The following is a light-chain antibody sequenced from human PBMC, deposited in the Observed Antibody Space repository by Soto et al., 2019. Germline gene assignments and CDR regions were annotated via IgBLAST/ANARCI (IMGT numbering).Light chain of an antibody. CDR3: HQRSSWSPLT. J-gene: IGKJ4*01. CDR2: DAS. V-gene: IGKV3-11*01. CDR1: QSVSNF. Sequence: EIVLTQSPATLSLSPGERATLSCRASQSVSNFLAWYQQKPGQAPRLLIYDASNRAPGVPARFGGSGSGTNFTLTISSLEPEDFAVYYCHQRSSWSPLTFGGGTKVEIK.